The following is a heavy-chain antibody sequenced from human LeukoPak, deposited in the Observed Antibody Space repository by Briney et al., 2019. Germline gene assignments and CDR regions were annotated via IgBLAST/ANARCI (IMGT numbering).Heavy chain of an antibody. J-gene: IGHJ6*02. CDR1: GVTFSSYG. CDR3: ARDPSGTTFYYYYGMDV. V-gene: IGHV3-33*01. D-gene: IGHD1-1*01. CDR2: IWYDGSNK. Sequence: PGRSLRLSCAASGVTFSSYGMHWVRQAPGKGLEWVAVIWYDGSNKYYADSVKGRFTISRDNSKNTLYLQMNSLRAEDTAVYYCARDPSGTTFYYYYGMDVWGQGTTVTVSS.